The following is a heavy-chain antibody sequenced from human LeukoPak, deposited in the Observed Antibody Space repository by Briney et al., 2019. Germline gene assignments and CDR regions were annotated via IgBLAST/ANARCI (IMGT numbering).Heavy chain of an antibody. CDR2: ISGSGGST. CDR3: AKKIGSGYYYYYYGMDV. D-gene: IGHD3-10*01. V-gene: IGHV3-23*01. Sequence: GGSLRLSCAASGLTFSSYAMSWVRQAPGKGLEWVSAISGSGGSTYYADSVKGRFTISRGNSKNTLYLQMNSLRAEDTAVYYCAKKIGSGYYYYYYGMDVWGQGTTVTVSS. J-gene: IGHJ6*02. CDR1: GLTFSSYA.